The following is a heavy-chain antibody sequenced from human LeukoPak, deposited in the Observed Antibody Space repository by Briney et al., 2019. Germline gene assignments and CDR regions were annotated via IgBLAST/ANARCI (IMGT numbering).Heavy chain of an antibody. D-gene: IGHD3-22*01. CDR2: IKSKANGETR. CDR3: ARGGARYDDDSSGYYFDH. J-gene: IGHJ4*02. CDR1: GFTLSNAW. V-gene: IGHV3-15*01. Sequence: GGSLRLSCAASGFTLSNAWMNWVRQAPSKGLEWVGLIKSKANGETRDYAAPVKGRFTITRDNSKNTLYLQMNSLRAEDTAVYYCARGGARYDDDSSGYYFDHWAQGTLVTVSS.